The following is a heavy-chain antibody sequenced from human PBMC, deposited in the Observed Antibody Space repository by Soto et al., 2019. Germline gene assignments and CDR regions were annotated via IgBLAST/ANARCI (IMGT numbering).Heavy chain of an antibody. CDR2: ISYDGSNK. CDR3: ARVSDYGDYYYYYYGMDV. CDR1: GFTFSSYA. V-gene: IGHV3-30-3*01. D-gene: IGHD4-17*01. J-gene: IGHJ6*02. Sequence: GGSLRLSCAASGFTFSSYAMHWARQAPGKGLEWVAVISYDGSNKYYADSVKGRFTISRDNSKNTLYLQMNSLRAEDTAVYYCARVSDYGDYYYYYYGMDVWGQGTTVTVSS.